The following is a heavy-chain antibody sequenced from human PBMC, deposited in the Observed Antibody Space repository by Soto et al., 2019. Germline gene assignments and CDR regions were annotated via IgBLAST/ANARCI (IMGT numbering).Heavy chain of an antibody. V-gene: IGHV4-30-4*01. J-gene: IGHJ4*02. CDR2: ISYSGSA. CDR1: GDSVISNWY. Sequence: PSETLSLTCAVSGDSVISNWYWGWARQPPGKGLEWIGFISYSGSAYYNPSLKSRVTISVDTSKNQFSLNLSFVTAADTAVYYCATMGTPATGLYYFDYWGQGTLVTVSS. CDR3: ATMGTPATGLYYFDY. D-gene: IGHD2-15*01.